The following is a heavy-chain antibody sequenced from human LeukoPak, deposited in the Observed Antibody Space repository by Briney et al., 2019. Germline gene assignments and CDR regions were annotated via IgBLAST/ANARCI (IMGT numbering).Heavy chain of an antibody. J-gene: IGHJ4*02. CDR3: ARDLAYYRSGRFFDY. CDR2: ISSSGNTI. D-gene: IGHD3-10*01. Sequence: GGSLRLSCTTSGFTFVSYEMNWVRQAPGKGLEWISYISSSGNTIFYADSVKGRFTISRDNAKNSLFLQMNSLRVEDTAVYYCARDLAYYRSGRFFDYWGQGTLVTVSS. V-gene: IGHV3-48*03. CDR1: GFTFVSYE.